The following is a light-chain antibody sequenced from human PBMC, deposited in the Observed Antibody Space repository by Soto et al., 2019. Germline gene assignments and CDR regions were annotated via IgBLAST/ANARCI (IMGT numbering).Light chain of an antibody. CDR3: QQANSLPVT. J-gene: IGKJ3*01. CDR2: AAS. V-gene: IGKV1-12*01. Sequence: DIPMTQSPSTLSASVGDRVTITCRASQTISNWLAWYQQKPGKAPSLLIHAASSLQSGVPSRFSGSGYGTDFTLTISSLQPEDFATYFCQQANSLPVTFGPGTKVDIK. CDR1: QTISNW.